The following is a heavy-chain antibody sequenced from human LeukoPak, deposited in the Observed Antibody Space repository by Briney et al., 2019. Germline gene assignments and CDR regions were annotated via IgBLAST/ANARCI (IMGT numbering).Heavy chain of an antibody. J-gene: IGHJ4*02. Sequence: PSETLSLTCTVSGVSINTYYWSWIRQPPGKGLEWIGYVYYSGVTNYNPSLKSRVSMSLDTSKSQFPLKLSSVTAADTAVYYCASQLGGTMFHWGQGTLVTVSS. D-gene: IGHD3-3*01. CDR1: GVSINTYY. CDR2: VYYSGVT. V-gene: IGHV4-59*01. CDR3: ASQLGGTMFH.